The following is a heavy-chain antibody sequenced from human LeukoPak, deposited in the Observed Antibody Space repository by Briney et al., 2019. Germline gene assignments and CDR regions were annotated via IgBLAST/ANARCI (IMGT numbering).Heavy chain of an antibody. J-gene: IGHJ4*02. CDR3: AKNYYGSGSYYKGFDY. CDR2: NSGSGGST. D-gene: IGHD3-10*01. Sequence: GGSLRLSCAASGFTFSSYGMHWVRQAPGKGLEWVSANSGSGGSTYYADSVKGRFTISRDNSKNTLYLQMNSLRAEDTAVYYCAKNYYGSGSYYKGFDYWGQGTLVTVSS. V-gene: IGHV3-23*01. CDR1: GFTFSSYG.